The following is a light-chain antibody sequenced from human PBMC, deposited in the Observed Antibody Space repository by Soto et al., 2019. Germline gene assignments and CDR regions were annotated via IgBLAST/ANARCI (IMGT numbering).Light chain of an antibody. CDR3: QQRSTWPPT. J-gene: IGKJ4*01. Sequence: EIVLTQSPATLSLSPGERATLSCRASQSVSSYLAWYQQKPGQAPRLLIYDTSSRATGIPARFSGSGSGTDFPLNISSLEPEDFAVYYCQQRSTWPPTFGGGTKVEIK. V-gene: IGKV3-11*01. CDR2: DTS. CDR1: QSVSSY.